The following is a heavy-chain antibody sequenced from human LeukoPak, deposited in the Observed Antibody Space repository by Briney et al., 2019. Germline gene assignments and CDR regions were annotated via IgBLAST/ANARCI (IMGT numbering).Heavy chain of an antibody. D-gene: IGHD1-26*01. V-gene: IGHV4-59*08. Sequence: PSETLSLTCAVSRDSISYYYCVWIRQPPGKGLEWVGYISYNGGTKYNPSLQSRVTISIDTSKNQFSLNLRSVTAADTAVYLCARRVKMSGTGVPDTWLDPWGQGILVTVS. CDR2: ISYNGGT. CDR3: ARRVKMSGTGVPDTWLDP. J-gene: IGHJ5*02. CDR1: RDSISYYY.